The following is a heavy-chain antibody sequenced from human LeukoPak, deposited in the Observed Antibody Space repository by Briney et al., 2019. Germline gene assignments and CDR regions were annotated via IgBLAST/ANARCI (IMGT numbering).Heavy chain of an antibody. CDR2: IYTSGGT. D-gene: IGHD5-18*01. CDR1: GGSISSYY. J-gene: IGHJ4*02. Sequence: SETLSLTCTVSGGSISSYYWSWIRQPAGKGLEWIGRIYTSGGTNYNPSLKSRVTMSVDTSKNQFSLKLSSVTAADTAVYYCARGVDTAMVSEFDYWGQGTLVTVSS. V-gene: IGHV4-4*07. CDR3: ARGVDTAMVSEFDY.